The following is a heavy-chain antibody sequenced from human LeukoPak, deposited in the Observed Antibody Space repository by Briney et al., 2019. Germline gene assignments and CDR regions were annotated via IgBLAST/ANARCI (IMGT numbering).Heavy chain of an antibody. CDR1: GYSISSDYY. Sequence: SETLSLTCAVSGYSISSDYYWGWIRQPPGKGLELIGSIYHSGTTYYNPSLKSRVTISIDTSKNQVSLKLSSVTAADTAVYYCTRLRGVTTYYFDYWGQGTLVTVSS. D-gene: IGHD4-17*01. V-gene: IGHV4-38-2*01. J-gene: IGHJ4*02. CDR2: IYHSGTT. CDR3: TRLRGVTTYYFDY.